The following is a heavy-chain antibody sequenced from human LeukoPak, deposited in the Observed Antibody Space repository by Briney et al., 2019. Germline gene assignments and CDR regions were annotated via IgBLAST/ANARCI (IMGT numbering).Heavy chain of an antibody. J-gene: IGHJ4*02. CDR3: ARVGGGDYALFDY. Sequence: SETLSLTCTVSGGSISSYYWSWIRQPPGKGLEWIGYIYYSGSTNYNPSLKSRVTISVDTSKNQFSLKLSSVTAADTAMYYCARVGGGDYALFDYWGQGTLVTVSS. V-gene: IGHV4-59*01. CDR2: IYYSGST. D-gene: IGHD2-21*02. CDR1: GGSISSYY.